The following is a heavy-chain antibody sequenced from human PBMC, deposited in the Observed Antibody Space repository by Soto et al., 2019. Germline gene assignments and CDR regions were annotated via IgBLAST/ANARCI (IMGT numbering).Heavy chain of an antibody. V-gene: IGHV4-59*01. CDR2: IYYSGST. CDR3: ARDDFHYYGMDV. CDR1: GGSISSYY. J-gene: IGHJ6*02. Sequence: SETLSLTCTVSGGSISSYYWSWIRQPPGKGLEWIGYIYYSGSTNYNPSLKSRVTMSVDTSKNQFSLKLSSVTAADTAVYYCARDDFHYYGMDVWGQGXTVTVYS.